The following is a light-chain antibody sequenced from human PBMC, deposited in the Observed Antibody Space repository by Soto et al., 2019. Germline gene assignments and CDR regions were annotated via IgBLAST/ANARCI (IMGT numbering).Light chain of an antibody. CDR2: GAS. J-gene: IGKJ1*01. CDR1: QSVSSNY. CDR3: QQYGSFSWT. Sequence: DIVLTQSPGTLSLSPGERATLSCRASQSVSSNYLAWYQQKPGQAPRLLIHGASTRATGVPDRFSGSGSGTDFTLTISRLEAEDFADYHCQQYGSFSWTFGQGTKVEIK. V-gene: IGKV3-20*01.